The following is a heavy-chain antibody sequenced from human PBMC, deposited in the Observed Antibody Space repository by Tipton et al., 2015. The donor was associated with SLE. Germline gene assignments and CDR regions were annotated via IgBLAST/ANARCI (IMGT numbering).Heavy chain of an antibody. D-gene: IGHD6-13*01. CDR3: ARGLSIAAAGPFGY. J-gene: IGHJ4*02. CDR1: GGSISSYY. CDR2: IYTSGST. V-gene: IGHV4-4*08. Sequence: TLSLTCTVSGGSISSYYWGWVRQPAGEGVEWIGYIYTSGSTNYNPSLKSRATISVDTSKNQFSLKLSSVTAADTAVYYCARGLSIAAAGPFGYWGQGTLVTVSS.